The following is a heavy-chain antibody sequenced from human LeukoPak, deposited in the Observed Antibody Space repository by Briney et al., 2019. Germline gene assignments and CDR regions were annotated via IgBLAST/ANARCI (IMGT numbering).Heavy chain of an antibody. V-gene: IGHV3-21*01. CDR1: GFTFSSYS. CDR2: ISSSSSFI. CDR3: ARDFVEGYGGSTYDY. D-gene: IGHD4-23*01. J-gene: IGHJ4*02. Sequence: KPGGSLRLSCAASGFTFSSYSMNWVRQAPGKGLEWVSSISSSSSFIYYADSVKGRFTISRDNAKNSLYLQMNSLRAEDTAVYYCARDFVEGYGGSTYDYWGQGTLVTVSS.